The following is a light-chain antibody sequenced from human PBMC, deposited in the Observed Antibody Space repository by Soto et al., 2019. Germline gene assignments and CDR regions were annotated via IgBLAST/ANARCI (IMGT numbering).Light chain of an antibody. V-gene: IGKV3-20*01. Sequence: IVLTQSPGTLSLSPGERATLSCRASQSVSSSYLASYQQKPGQAPRLLIYGASSRATGIPDRFRGSGSGTDFTLTISRLEPEDFAVYYCQQYGSSLTWTFGQGTKVEIK. CDR1: QSVSSSY. CDR3: QQYGSSLTWT. J-gene: IGKJ1*01. CDR2: GAS.